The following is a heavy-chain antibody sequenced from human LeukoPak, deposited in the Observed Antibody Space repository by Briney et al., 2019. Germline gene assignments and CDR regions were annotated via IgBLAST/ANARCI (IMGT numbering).Heavy chain of an antibody. CDR3: ARAGGYSGYDFELLDYYDSSGYNDAFDI. V-gene: IGHV1-2*02. CDR2: INPNSGGT. CDR1: GYTFTSYC. D-gene: IGHD3-22*01. Sequence: GASVKVSCKASGYTFTSYCMHWVRQAPGQGLEWMGWINPNSGGTNYAQKFQGRVTMTRDTSISTAYMELSRLRSDDTAVYYCARAGGYSGYDFELLDYYDSSGYNDAFDIWGQGTMVTVSS. J-gene: IGHJ3*02.